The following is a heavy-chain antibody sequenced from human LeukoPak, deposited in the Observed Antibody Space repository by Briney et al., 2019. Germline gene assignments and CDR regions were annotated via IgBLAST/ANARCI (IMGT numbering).Heavy chain of an antibody. CDR1: GFTFSDYY. J-gene: IGHJ3*01. D-gene: IGHD3-22*01. CDR3: ASPFGYYDSSGYHAS. CDR2: ISSSGSTI. Sequence: PGGSLRLSYAASGFTFSDYYTSWIRQAPGKGLEWVSYISSSGSTIYYADSVKGRFTISRDNAKNSLYLQMNSLRAEDTAVYYCASPFGYYDSSGYHASWGQGTMVTVSS. V-gene: IGHV3-11*04.